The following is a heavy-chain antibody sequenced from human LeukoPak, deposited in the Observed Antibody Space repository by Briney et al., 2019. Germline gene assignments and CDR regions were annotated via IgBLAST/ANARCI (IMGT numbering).Heavy chain of an antibody. CDR2: ISYDGSNK. CDR1: GFTFSSYA. V-gene: IGHV3-30-3*01. J-gene: IGHJ3*02. CDR3: AREVWQQQLVSGAFDI. Sequence: PGRSLRLSCAASGFTFSSYAMHWVRQAPGKGLEWVAVISYDGSNKYYADSVKGRFTISRDNSKNTLYLQMNSLGAEDTAVYYCAREVWQQQLVSGAFDIWGRGTMVTVSS. D-gene: IGHD6-13*01.